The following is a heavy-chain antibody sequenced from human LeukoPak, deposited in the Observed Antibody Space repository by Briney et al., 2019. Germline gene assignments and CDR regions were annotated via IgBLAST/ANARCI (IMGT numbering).Heavy chain of an antibody. CDR3: ARDWGPAGAFDI. CDR1: GGSISSYY. J-gene: IGHJ3*02. V-gene: IGHV4-59*01. CDR2: IYYSGST. Sequence: PSETLSLTCTVSGGSISSYYWSWIRQPPGKGLEWIGYIYYSGSTNYNPSLKSRVTISVDTSKNQFSLKLSSVTAADTVVYYCARDWGPAGAFDIWGQGTMVTVSS. D-gene: IGHD3-16*01.